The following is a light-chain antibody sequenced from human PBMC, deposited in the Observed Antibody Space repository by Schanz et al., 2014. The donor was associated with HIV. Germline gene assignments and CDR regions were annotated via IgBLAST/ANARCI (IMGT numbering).Light chain of an antibody. V-gene: IGLV2-14*03. CDR3: ASCTISNTWV. Sequence: QSALTQPASVSGSPGQSITISCTGPNSDIDFDYYVSWFQQHPGKAPQLMISDDSRRPSGVSNRFSGSKSDNTASLTISALQPEDEADYYCASCTISNTWVFGGGTKLTVL. CDR2: DDS. J-gene: IGLJ3*02. CDR1: NSDIDFDYY.